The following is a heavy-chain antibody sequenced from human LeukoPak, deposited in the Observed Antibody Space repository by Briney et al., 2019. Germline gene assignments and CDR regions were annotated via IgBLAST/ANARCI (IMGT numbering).Heavy chain of an antibody. J-gene: IGHJ3*02. CDR1: GYTFNNYC. D-gene: IGHD1-1*01. Sequence: SVTVSCKVSGYTFNNYCITWVRQAPGQGIEWVGWISGYNGNTNYAQRLQGRVTMTTDTTPSTAYMELRSLRSDGTAVYYCGRGWNGNFDIWGQGTMVTVSS. CDR2: ISGYNGNT. V-gene: IGHV1-18*01. CDR3: GRGWNGNFDI.